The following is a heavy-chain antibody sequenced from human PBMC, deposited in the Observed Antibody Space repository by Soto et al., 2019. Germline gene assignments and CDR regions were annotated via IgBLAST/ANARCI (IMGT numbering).Heavy chain of an antibody. CDR1: GGTFSSYA. CDR2: IIPIFGTA. CDR3: ARAKGYGSTSRSQVY. V-gene: IGHV1-69*13. J-gene: IGHJ4*02. D-gene: IGHD2-2*01. Sequence: GASVKVSCKASGGTFSSYAISWVRQAPGQGLEWMGGIIPIFGTANYAQKFQGRVTITADESTSTAYMELSSLRSEDTAVYYCARAKGYGSTSRSQVYWGQGTLVTVSS.